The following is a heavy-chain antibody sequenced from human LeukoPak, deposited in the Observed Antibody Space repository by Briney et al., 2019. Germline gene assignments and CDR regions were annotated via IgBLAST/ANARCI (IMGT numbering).Heavy chain of an antibody. V-gene: IGHV4-59*01. D-gene: IGHD2-21*02. J-gene: IGHJ4*02. Sequence: SETLSLTCTVSGGSISSYYWSWIRQPPGKGLEWIGYIYYSGSTNYNPSLKSRVTISVDTSKNQFSLKLSSVTAAGTAVYYCAREVYCGGDCYRLDFMGVFDYWGQGTLVTVSS. CDR3: AREVYCGGDCYRLDFMGVFDY. CDR2: IYYSGST. CDR1: GGSISSYY.